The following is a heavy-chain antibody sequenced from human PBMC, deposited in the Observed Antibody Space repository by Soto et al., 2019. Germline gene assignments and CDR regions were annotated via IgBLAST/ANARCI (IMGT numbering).Heavy chain of an antibody. V-gene: IGHV1-18*01. CDR2: ISAYNGNT. D-gene: IGHD2-8*02. J-gene: IGHJ4*02. CDR1: GYTFTGYG. Sequence: ASVKVSCKASGYTFTGYGVSWVRQAPGQGLEWMGWISAYNGNTDYAQKLQGRVTMTTDTSTSTAYMELTSLRSDDTAVYYCARDKSGAVTSLGDDWGQGTLVTVTS. CDR3: ARDKSGAVTSLGDD.